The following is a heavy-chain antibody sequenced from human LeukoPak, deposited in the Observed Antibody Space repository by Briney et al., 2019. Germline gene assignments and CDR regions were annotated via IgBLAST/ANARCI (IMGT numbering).Heavy chain of an antibody. Sequence: SQTLSLTCTVSGDSISSGDYYWSWIRQPAGKGLEWIGRISSSGSTNYNPSLKSRVTISVDTSKNQFSLKLSSVTAADTAVYYCARHIPIAVAGTGWFDPWGQGTLVTVSS. CDR3: ARHIPIAVAGTGWFDP. J-gene: IGHJ5*02. V-gene: IGHV4-61*02. CDR2: ISSSGST. D-gene: IGHD6-19*01. CDR1: GDSISSGDYY.